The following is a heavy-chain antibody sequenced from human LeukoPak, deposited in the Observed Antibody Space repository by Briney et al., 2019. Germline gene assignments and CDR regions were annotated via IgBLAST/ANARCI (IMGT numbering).Heavy chain of an antibody. CDR2: INHSGST. V-gene: IGHV4-34*01. D-gene: IGHD2-2*01. J-gene: IGHJ5*02. CDR1: GGSFSGYY. Sequence: PSETLSLTCAAYGGSFSGYYWSWIRQPPGKGLEWIGEINHSGSTNYNPSLKSRVTISVDTSKNQFSLKLSSVTAADTAVYYCARRGVHIVVVPAARAWFDPWGQGTLVPVSS. CDR3: ARRGVHIVVVPAARAWFDP.